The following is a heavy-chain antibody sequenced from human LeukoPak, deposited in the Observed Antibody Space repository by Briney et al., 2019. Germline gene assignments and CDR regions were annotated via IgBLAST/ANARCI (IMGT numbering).Heavy chain of an antibody. CDR2: ISAYNGNT. V-gene: IGHV1-18*01. Sequence: GASVKVSCKASGYTFTSYGISWVRQAPGQGLEWMGWISAYNGNTNYAQKLQGRVTMTTDTSTSTAYMELRSLRSDNTAVYYCARLVVTRTTPKYSSGWEGVDYWGQGTLVTVSS. CDR3: ARLVVTRTTPKYSSGWEGVDY. J-gene: IGHJ4*02. CDR1: GYTFTSYG. D-gene: IGHD6-19*01.